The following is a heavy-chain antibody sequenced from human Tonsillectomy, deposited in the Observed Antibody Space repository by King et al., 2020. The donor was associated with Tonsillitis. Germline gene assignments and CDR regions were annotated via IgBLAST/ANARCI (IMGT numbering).Heavy chain of an antibody. V-gene: IGHV5-51*01. CDR2: IYPGDSDT. Sequence: EGQLVQSGAEVKKPGESLKISCKGSGYSFTSYWIGWVRQMPGKGLEWMRIIYPGDSDTRYSPSFQGQVTISADKSISTAYLQWSSLKASDTAMYYCARGTMVRGVISTIDYWGQGTLVTVSS. D-gene: IGHD3-10*01. CDR1: GYSFTSYW. J-gene: IGHJ4*02. CDR3: ARGTMVRGVISTIDY.